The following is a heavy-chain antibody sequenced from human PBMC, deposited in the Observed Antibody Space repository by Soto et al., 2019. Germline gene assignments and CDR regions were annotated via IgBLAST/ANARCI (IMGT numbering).Heavy chain of an antibody. J-gene: IGHJ5*02. CDR2: ISAYNGNT. Sequence: QVQLVQSGAEVKKPGASVKVSCKASGYTFTSYGISWVRQAPGQGLEWMGWISAYNGNTNYAQKLQGRVTMTTDTSTSTAYMELRSLRSDATAVYYCARAIPLGKTFRENWFDPWGQGSLVTVSS. CDR1: GYTFTSYG. D-gene: IGHD7-27*01. CDR3: ARAIPLGKTFRENWFDP. V-gene: IGHV1-18*01.